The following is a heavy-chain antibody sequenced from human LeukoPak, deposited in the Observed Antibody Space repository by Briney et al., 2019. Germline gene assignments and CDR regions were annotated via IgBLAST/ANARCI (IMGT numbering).Heavy chain of an antibody. CDR2: IKKDGSEE. V-gene: IGHV3-7*01. Sequence: GGSLRLSCAASGFTLNSYLMSWVRQAPGRGLEWVANIKKDGSEENYLDSVKGRFTVSRDNAKNSLHLQMNSLRGEDTAVYYCARSNPNRNALDLWGQGTMVTISS. CDR1: GFTLNSYL. CDR3: ARSNPNRNALDL. J-gene: IGHJ3*01. D-gene: IGHD1-14*01.